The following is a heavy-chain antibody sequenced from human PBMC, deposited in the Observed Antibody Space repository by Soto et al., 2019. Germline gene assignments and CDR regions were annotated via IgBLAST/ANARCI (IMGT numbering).Heavy chain of an antibody. V-gene: IGHV3-64D*08. J-gene: IGHJ4*02. Sequence: PGGSLRLSCSASGFTFSSYAMHWVRQAPGKGLEYVSAISSNGGSTYYADSVKGRFTISRDNSKNTLYLQMSSLRAEDTAVYYCVKGLTSHYYDSSDPDYWGQGTLVTVSS. CDR2: ISSNGGST. CDR3: VKGLTSHYYDSSDPDY. D-gene: IGHD3-22*01. CDR1: GFTFSSYA.